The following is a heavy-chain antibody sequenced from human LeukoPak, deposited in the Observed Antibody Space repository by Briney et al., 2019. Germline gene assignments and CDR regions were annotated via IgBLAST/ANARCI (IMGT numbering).Heavy chain of an antibody. J-gene: IGHJ4*02. Sequence: GESLKISCKGSGYSFTSYWIGWVRQMPGKGLEWMGIIYPGDSDTRYSPSFQGQVTIPADKSISTAYLQWSSLKASDTAMYYCARLGSSSGWVLYYFDYWGQGTLVTVPS. CDR3: ARLGSSSGWVLYYFDY. CDR2: IYPGDSDT. CDR1: GYSFTSYW. D-gene: IGHD6-6*01. V-gene: IGHV5-51*01.